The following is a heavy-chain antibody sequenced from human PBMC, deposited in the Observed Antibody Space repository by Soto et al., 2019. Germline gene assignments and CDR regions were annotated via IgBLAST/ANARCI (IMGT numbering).Heavy chain of an antibody. CDR2: ISHSGIT. Sequence: QVQLQQWGAGLLKPSETLSLTCAVYGGSFSGHYWSWIRQTPGKGLEWIGEISHSGITNYNPSLMSRVTISADTSKYQFSLKLTSLTAADTAVYYCAAFGGFAWFDPWGQGIQVTVSS. CDR3: AAFGGFAWFDP. D-gene: IGHD3-16*01. J-gene: IGHJ5*02. CDR1: GGSFSGHY. V-gene: IGHV4-34*01.